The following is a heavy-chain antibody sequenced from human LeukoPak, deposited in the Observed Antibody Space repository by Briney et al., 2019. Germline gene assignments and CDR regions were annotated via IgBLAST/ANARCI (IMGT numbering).Heavy chain of an antibody. CDR2: MFYTGSG. CDR3: ATNLPGYSYGYWVA. CDR1: GGSMSNYY. Sequence: SETLSLTCTVSGGSMSNYYWSWIRQPPGKGLEWIGYMFYTGSGKYNPSLKSRVTISVDTSKGQISLKLTSVTAADTAVYYCATNLPGYSYGYWVAWGQGTLVTVSS. D-gene: IGHD5-18*01. J-gene: IGHJ5*02. V-gene: IGHV4-59*01.